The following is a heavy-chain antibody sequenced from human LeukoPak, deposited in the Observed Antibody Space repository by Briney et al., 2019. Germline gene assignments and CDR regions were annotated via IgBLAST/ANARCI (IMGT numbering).Heavy chain of an antibody. CDR3: VRERGAVAFDY. D-gene: IGHD6-19*01. V-gene: IGHV4-59*01. J-gene: IGHJ4*02. CDR1: GGSISSYY. CDR2: IYYSGST. Sequence: KTSETLSLTCTVSGGSISSYYWSWIRQPPGKGLEWIGYIYYSGSTNYNPSLKSRVTISVDTSKNQFSLKLSSVTAADTAVYYCVRERGAVAFDYWGQGTLVAVSS.